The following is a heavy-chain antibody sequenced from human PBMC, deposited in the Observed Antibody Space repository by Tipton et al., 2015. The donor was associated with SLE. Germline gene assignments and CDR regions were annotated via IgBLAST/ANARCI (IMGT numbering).Heavy chain of an antibody. Sequence: TLSLTCTVSGGSISSGGYYWSWIRPHPGKGLEWIGYIYYSGSTYYNPSLKSRVTISVDTSKNQFSLKLSSVTAADTAVYYCARGRRSIAARRGPAFDYWGQGTLVTVSS. J-gene: IGHJ4*02. CDR2: IYYSGST. D-gene: IGHD6-6*01. CDR1: GGSISSGGYY. CDR3: ARGRRSIAARRGPAFDY. V-gene: IGHV4-31*03.